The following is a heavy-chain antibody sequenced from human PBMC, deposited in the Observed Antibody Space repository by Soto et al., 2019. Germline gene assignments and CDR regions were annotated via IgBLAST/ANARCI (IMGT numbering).Heavy chain of an antibody. Sequence: SETLSLTCTVSGGSISSGAYYWTWVRQYPGKGLEWIGYIYYSGSTYYNPSLKSRVTISVDTSKNQFSLKLSSVTAADTAVYYCARIKGGAAGNFDYWGQGTLVTVSS. CDR1: GGSISSGAYY. V-gene: IGHV4-31*03. J-gene: IGHJ4*02. CDR3: ARIKGGAAGNFDY. CDR2: IYYSGST. D-gene: IGHD6-13*01.